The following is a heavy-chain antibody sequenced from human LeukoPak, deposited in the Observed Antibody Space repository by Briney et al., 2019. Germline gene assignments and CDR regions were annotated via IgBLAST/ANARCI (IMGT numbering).Heavy chain of an antibody. CDR2: ISYDGSNQ. CDR3: ARSYRRGAITMLRGVANRGAFDI. D-gene: IGHD3-10*01. J-gene: IGHJ3*02. V-gene: IGHV3-30*04. CDR1: GFTFSSYA. Sequence: GGSLRLSCAASGFTFSSYAIHWVRQAPGRGLECVALISYDGSNQYYADSVKGRFTISRDNSKNTLYLQMSSLRAEDTAVYYCARSYRRGAITMLRGVANRGAFDIWGQGTMVTVSS.